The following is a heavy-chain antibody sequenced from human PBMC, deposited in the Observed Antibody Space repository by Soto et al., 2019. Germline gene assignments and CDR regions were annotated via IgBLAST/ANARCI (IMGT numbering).Heavy chain of an antibody. CDR3: TADIVDDY. CDR1: GGTFNSHT. Sequence: QVQLVQSGAEVRRPGSSVKVSCKASGGTFNSHTITWVRQAPGQGLEWMGRIIPILRITNYAQKFQDRVTITADKSTNTAFMELSSLPSDDTAVYYCTADIVDDYWGQGTLVTVSS. V-gene: IGHV1-69*02. J-gene: IGHJ4*02. D-gene: IGHD5-12*01. CDR2: IIPILRIT.